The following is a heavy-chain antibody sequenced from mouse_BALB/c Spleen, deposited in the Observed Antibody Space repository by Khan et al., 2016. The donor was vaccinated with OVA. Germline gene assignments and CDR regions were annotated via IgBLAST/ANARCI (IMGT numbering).Heavy chain of an antibody. V-gene: IGHV14-3*02. CDR3: APAGTGGYFDY. CDR1: GYHFKDNY. D-gene: IGHD4-1*01. CDR2: IDPANDNT. J-gene: IGHJ2*01. Sequence: VQLQQSGAELVKPGASVKLSCTASGYHFKDNYMYWVKQRPEQGLEWIGRIDPANDNTKFDQRFETKATLTADKSSNTTYLQLSSLTSEDTAVYYRAPAGTGGYFDYWGQGTTLTVSS.